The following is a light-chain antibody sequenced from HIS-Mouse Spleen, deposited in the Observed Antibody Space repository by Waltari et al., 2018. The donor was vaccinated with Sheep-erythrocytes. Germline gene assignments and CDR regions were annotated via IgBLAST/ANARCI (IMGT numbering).Light chain of an antibody. V-gene: IGLV2-11*01. Sequence: QSALTQPRSVSGSPGQSVTISCTGTSSDVGGYNYVSWYQQHPGKAPKLMIYDVSKGPSGVPDRFSGSKYGHTASLTISGLQAEDEADYYCCSYAGSYTFWVFGGGTKLTVL. CDR1: SSDVGGYNY. CDR3: CSYAGSYTFWV. CDR2: DVS. J-gene: IGLJ3*02.